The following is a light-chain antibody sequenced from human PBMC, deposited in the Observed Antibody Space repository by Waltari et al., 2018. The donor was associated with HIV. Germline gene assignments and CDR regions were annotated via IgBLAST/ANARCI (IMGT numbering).Light chain of an antibody. CDR2: LKT. Sequence: QSVLTQPPSASGTPGQRVTISCSGRNSNIGSNSVNWYQQVPGTAPKLLIYLKTRRSSGVPDRFSGSKSGNSASLAISGLRSEDEADYYCAAWDDSRNGEVIFGGGTKLTVL. V-gene: IGLV1-44*01. CDR1: NSNIGSNS. CDR3: AAWDDSRNGEVI. J-gene: IGLJ2*01.